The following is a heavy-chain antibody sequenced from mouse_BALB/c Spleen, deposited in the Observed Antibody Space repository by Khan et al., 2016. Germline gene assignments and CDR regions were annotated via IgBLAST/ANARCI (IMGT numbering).Heavy chain of an antibody. V-gene: IGHV1S135*01. D-gene: IGHD1-1*01. CDR1: GYAFTSYN. CDR3: ASVGVTAVLAKGHDI. CDR2: INPYNGGT. Sequence: VQLKESGPELVQPGASVKVSCKASGYAFTSYNMYWVKQSHGKSLEWIGYINPYNGGTNYNQKFKGKDTLTVDKSSSTDYMHLNSMTSEDSAVNYWASVGVTAVLAKGHDIWGQGTTLTGSS. J-gene: IGHJ2*01.